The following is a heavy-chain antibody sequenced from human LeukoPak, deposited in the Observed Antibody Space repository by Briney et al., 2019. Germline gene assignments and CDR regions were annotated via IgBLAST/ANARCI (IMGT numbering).Heavy chain of an antibody. CDR2: ISHLGASN. V-gene: IGHV4-38-2*01. Sequence: SETLSLICDVSGYSISYGYSWVWVRQPPGKGLEWIGSISHLGASNYKSSKSSLKSRVTMSVDTSKNQFSLRLNSVTAADTAVYFCARGFGISRPDYVDVWGNGTTVTVSS. CDR1: GYSISYGYS. D-gene: IGHD1-14*01. J-gene: IGHJ6*03. CDR3: ARGFGISRPDYVDV.